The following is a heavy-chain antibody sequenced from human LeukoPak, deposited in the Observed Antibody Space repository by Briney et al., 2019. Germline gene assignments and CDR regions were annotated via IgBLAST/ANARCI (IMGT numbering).Heavy chain of an antibody. V-gene: IGHV3-21*04. J-gene: IGHJ3*02. CDR2: ISSSSSYI. D-gene: IGHD5-12*01. Sequence: GGSLRLSCAASGFTFSSYSMNWVRQAPGKGLEWVSSISSSSSYIYYADSVKGRFTISRDNSKNTLYLQMNSLRAEDTAVYYCAKDRRADIVATIEGSAFDIWGQGTMVTVSS. CDR1: GFTFSSYS. CDR3: AKDRRADIVATIEGSAFDI.